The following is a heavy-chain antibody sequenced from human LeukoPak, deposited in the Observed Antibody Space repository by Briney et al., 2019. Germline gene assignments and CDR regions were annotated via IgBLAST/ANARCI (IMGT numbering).Heavy chain of an antibody. CDR1: GGSISSSSYY. CDR3: ARGLLLWFGVGAFDI. J-gene: IGHJ3*02. CDR2: IYYSGST. D-gene: IGHD3-10*01. Sequence: KPSETLSLTCTVSGGSISSSSYYWGWIRQPPGKGLEWIGSIYYSGSTYYNPSLKSRVTISVDTSKNQFSLKLSSVTAADTAVYYCARGLLLWFGVGAFDIWGQGTMVTVSS. V-gene: IGHV4-39*07.